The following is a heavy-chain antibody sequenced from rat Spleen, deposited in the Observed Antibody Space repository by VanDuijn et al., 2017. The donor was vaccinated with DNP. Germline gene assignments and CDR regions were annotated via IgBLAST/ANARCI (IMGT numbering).Heavy chain of an antibody. D-gene: IGHD1-10*01. J-gene: IGHJ4*01. CDR3: ARYITTGAMDA. CDR2: INYSGTT. Sequence: EVQLQESGPGLLKPSQSLSLTCSVTGFSITSNYWAWIRKLPGNQMEWIGYINYSGTTGYSPSLKSRISITRDTSKNQFFLHLNSVTTEDTATYYCARYITTGAMDAWGQGTSVTVSS. CDR1: GFSITSNY. V-gene: IGHV3-1*01.